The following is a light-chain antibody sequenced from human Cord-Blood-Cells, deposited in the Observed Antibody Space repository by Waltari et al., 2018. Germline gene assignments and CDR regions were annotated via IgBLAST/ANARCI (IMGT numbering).Light chain of an antibody. V-gene: IGLV2-8*01. J-gene: IGLJ1*01. CDR3: SSYADSNNYV. CDR1: SSDVGGYNY. CDR2: EVS. Sequence: QSALTQPPSASGSPGQSVTISCTGTSSDVGGYNYVSWYQQHPGKAPKLMIYEVSKRPSGVPERFSGSKSGNTASLTVSGLQAEDEADYYCSSYADSNNYVFGTGTKVTVL.